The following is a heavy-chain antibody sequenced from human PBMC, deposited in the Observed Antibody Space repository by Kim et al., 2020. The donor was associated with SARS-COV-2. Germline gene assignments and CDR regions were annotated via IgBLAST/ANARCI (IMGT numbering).Heavy chain of an antibody. CDR3: ARDFGVRYYYYMDV. J-gene: IGHJ6*03. CDR1: GYTFTSYA. D-gene: IGHD3-3*01. CDR2: INAGNGNT. Sequence: ASVKVSCKASGYTFTSYAMHWVRQAPGQRLEWMGWINAGNGNTKYSQKFQGRVTITRDTSASTAYMELSSLRSEDTAVYYCARDFGVRYYYYMDVWGKGTTVTVSS. V-gene: IGHV1-3*01.